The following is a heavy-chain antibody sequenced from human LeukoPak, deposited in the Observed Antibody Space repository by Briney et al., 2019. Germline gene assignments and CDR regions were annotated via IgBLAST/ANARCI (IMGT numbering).Heavy chain of an antibody. CDR2: ISSRSSYI. CDR3: ARDLHFIAARPGYFDY. V-gene: IGHV3-21*01. CDR1: GFTFSSYS. J-gene: IGHJ4*02. D-gene: IGHD6-6*01. Sequence: GGSLRLSCAASGFTFSSYSMNWVRQAPGKGLEWVSSISSRSSYIYYADSVKGRFTISRDNAKNSLYLQMNSLRAEDTAVYYCARDLHFIAARPGYFDYWGQGTLVTVSS.